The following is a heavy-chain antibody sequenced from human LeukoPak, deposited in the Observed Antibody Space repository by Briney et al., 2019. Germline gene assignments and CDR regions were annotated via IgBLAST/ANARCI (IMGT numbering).Heavy chain of an antibody. V-gene: IGHV7-4-1*02. Sequence: ATVKVSCKASGYTFTSYAMNWVRQAPGQGLEWMGWINTNTGNPTYAQGFTGRFVFSLDTSVSTAYLQISSLKAEDTAVYYCARLDGYSSGPSEVNFDYWGQGTLVTVSS. CDR1: GYTFTSYA. CDR2: INTNTGNP. J-gene: IGHJ4*02. D-gene: IGHD6-19*01. CDR3: ARLDGYSSGPSEVNFDY.